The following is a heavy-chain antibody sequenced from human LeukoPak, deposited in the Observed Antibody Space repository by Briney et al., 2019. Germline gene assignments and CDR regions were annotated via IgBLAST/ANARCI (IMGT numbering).Heavy chain of an antibody. Sequence: PSETLSLTCTVSGGSISSYYWSWIRQPPGKGLEWIGYIYYSGSTNYNPSLKGRVTISVDTSKNQFSLKLSSVTAADTAVYYCARGDDYGDYVKLWGQGTLVTVSS. J-gene: IGHJ4*02. CDR1: GGSISSYY. D-gene: IGHD4-17*01. CDR2: IYYSGST. CDR3: ARGDDYGDYVKL. V-gene: IGHV4-59*01.